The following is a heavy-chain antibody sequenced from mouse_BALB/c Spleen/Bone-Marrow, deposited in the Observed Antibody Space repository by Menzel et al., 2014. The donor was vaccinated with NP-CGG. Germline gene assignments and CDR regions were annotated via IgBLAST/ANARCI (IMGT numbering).Heavy chain of an antibody. J-gene: IGHJ1*01. CDR2: IAPGRGST. CDR3: ARSRDGYFDV. Sequence: DLVKPGASVKLSCKASGYTFTSYWINWIKQRPGQGLEWIVRIAPGRGSTHYNEMFKGKATLTVDISSSTAYIQLSSLSSEDSAVYFCARSRDGYFDVWGAGTTVTVSS. V-gene: IGHV1S41*01. CDR1: GYTFTSYW.